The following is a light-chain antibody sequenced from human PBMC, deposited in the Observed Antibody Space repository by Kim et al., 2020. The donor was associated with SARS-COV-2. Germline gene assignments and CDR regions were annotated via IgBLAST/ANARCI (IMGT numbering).Light chain of an antibody. Sequence: VTLTCTLSSGHSSYAIAWHQQQPEKGPRYLMKLNSDGSHSKGDGIPDRFSGSSSGAERYLTISSLQSEDEADYYCQTWGTGIHVVFGGGTQLTVL. V-gene: IGLV4-69*01. J-gene: IGLJ2*01. CDR1: SGHSSYA. CDR3: QTWGTGIHVV. CDR2: LNSDGSH.